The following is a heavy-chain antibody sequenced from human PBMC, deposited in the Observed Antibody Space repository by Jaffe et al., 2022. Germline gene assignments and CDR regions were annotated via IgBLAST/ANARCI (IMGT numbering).Heavy chain of an antibody. CDR3: AKDRGVGIYGPFDAFDV. Sequence: EVQLVESGGGLVQPGRALRLSCAASGFTFDNYAMHWVRQAPGKGLEWVAGISWKGRSIEYADSVKGRFTISRDNAENSLYLQMNSLRSEDTALYYCAKDRGVGIYGPFDAFDVWGQGTMVTVSS. D-gene: IGHD3-16*01. CDR1: GFTFDNYA. J-gene: IGHJ3*01. CDR2: ISWKGRSI. V-gene: IGHV3-9*01.